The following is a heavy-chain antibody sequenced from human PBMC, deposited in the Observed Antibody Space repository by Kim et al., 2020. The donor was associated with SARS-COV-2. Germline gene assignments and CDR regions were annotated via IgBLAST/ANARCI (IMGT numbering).Heavy chain of an antibody. J-gene: IGHJ4*02. Sequence: SETLSLTCTVSGGSISSSSYYWGWIRQPPGKGLEWIGSIYYSGSTYYNPSLKSRVTISVDTSKNQFSLKLSSVTAADTAVYYCARQTMVRGVIITRLFDYWGQRTLVTVSS. CDR3: ARQTMVRGVIITRLFDY. D-gene: IGHD3-10*01. V-gene: IGHV4-39*01. CDR2: IYYSGST. CDR1: GGSISSSSYY.